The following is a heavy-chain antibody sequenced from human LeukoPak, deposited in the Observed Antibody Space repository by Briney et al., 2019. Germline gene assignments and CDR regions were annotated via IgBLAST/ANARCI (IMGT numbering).Heavy chain of an antibody. CDR3: ARALLGFDA. V-gene: IGHV1-2*02. CDR1: GYTFTGYY. J-gene: IGHJ5*02. Sequence: ASAKDSRKDSGYTFTGYYMHWVRPAPGQGLEWMGWINPNSGGTNYAQKFQGRVTMTRDTTISTAYIEQSRLRSDDTAVYYCARALLGFDAWGQGTLVTVSS. CDR2: INPNSGGT.